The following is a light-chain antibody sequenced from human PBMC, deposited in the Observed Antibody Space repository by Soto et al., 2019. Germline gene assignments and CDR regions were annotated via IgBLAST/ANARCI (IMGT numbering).Light chain of an antibody. Sequence: EIVLTQSPGALSLSPGERATLSCRASQSVSSNLVWYQQKPGQAPRLLISGASNRATGIAARFSGSGSGTDFTLTINSLEPEDFAVYYCQQRNNWPITFGQGTRLEIK. CDR1: QSVSSN. CDR2: GAS. CDR3: QQRNNWPIT. V-gene: IGKV3-11*01. J-gene: IGKJ5*01.